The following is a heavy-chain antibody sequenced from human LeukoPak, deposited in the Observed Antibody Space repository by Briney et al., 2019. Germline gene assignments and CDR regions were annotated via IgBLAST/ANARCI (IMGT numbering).Heavy chain of an antibody. D-gene: IGHD3-9*01. V-gene: IGHV4-59*01. CDR2: IYYSGST. CDR3: ASMYYDILTGYYTGFDY. J-gene: IGHJ4*02. CDR1: GGSISSYY. Sequence: SETLSLTCTVSGGSISSYYWSWIRQPPGKGLEWIGYIYYSGSTNYNPSLKSRVTISVDTSKNQFSLKLSSVTAADTAVYYCASMYYDILTGYYTGFDYWGQGTLVTVSS.